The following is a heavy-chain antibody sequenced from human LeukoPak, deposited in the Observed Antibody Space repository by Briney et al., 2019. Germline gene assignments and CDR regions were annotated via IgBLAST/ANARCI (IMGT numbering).Heavy chain of an antibody. CDR1: AGSISNHY. CDR2: ISYSGST. V-gene: IGHV4-59*11. D-gene: IGHD4-17*01. CDR3: ARDPTTVTKGFDI. J-gene: IGHJ3*02. Sequence: SETLSLTCTVSAGSISNHYWTWIRQPPGKGLEWIGYISYSGSTNYNPSLRSRVTISIDTSNNQISLRLSPVTAADAAVYYCARDPTTVTKGFDIWGLGTMVTVSP.